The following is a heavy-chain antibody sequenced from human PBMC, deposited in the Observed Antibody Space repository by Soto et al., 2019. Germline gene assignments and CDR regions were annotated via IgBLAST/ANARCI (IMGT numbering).Heavy chain of an antibody. CDR3: AKDLAPKYYYDSSGYHYYYYGMDV. CDR1: HFSFSTSW. J-gene: IGHJ6*02. V-gene: IGHV3-7*03. Sequence: GGSLRLSCAASHFSFSTSWMNWIRQAPGKGLEWVANINPDGSAKYYVDSLKGRFTISRDNSKNSLYLQMNSLRTEDTALYYCAKDLAPKYYYDSSGYHYYYYGMDVWGQGTTVTVSS. CDR2: INPDGSAK. D-gene: IGHD3-22*01.